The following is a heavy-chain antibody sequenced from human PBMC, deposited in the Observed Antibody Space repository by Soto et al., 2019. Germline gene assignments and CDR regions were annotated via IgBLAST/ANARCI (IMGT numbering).Heavy chain of an antibody. CDR3: ARVSGWYYFDY. V-gene: IGHV1-3*01. D-gene: IGHD6-19*01. J-gene: IGHJ4*02. CDR1: GYTFSSYA. Sequence: QVQLVQSGAEVKKPGASVKVSCKASGYTFSSYAMHWVRQAPGQRLEWMGWINAGNGNTKYSQKFQGRVTITRDTSASTAYMELSSLRSEDTAVHYCARVSGWYYFDYWGQGTLVTVSS. CDR2: INAGNGNT.